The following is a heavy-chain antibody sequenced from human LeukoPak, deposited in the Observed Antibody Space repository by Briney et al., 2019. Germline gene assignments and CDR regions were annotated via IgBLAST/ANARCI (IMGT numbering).Heavy chain of an antibody. CDR2: IYYNGNT. CDR3: ARWRSNYYGMDV. Sequence: SETLSLSCAVYGGSFSGYSWNWIRRPPGKGLEWIGYIYYNGNTNYSPSLKSRVTMSVDTSKNLFSLKVSSVTAADTAVYYCARWRSNYYGMDVWGQGTTVTVSS. J-gene: IGHJ6*02. CDR1: GGSFSGYS. D-gene: IGHD1-26*01. V-gene: IGHV4-59*01.